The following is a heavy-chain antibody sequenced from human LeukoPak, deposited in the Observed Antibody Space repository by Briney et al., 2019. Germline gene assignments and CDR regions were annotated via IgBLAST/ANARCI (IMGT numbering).Heavy chain of an antibody. Sequence: PGGSLRLSCAASGFTFSDYWVNWVRQAPGKGLKWVGRIKSRTDGGATDYAGPVKGRFTISRDDSKNMLYLQMNSLKTEDTAVYYCTTIGSRRYYYYFDFWGQGALVTVSS. CDR3: TTIGSRRYYYYFDF. D-gene: IGHD1-26*01. CDR2: IKSRTDGGAT. CDR1: GFTFSDYW. V-gene: IGHV3-15*01. J-gene: IGHJ4*02.